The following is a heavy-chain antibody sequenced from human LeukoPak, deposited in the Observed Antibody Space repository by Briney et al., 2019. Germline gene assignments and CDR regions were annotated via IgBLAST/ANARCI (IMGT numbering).Heavy chain of an antibody. D-gene: IGHD3-10*01. CDR2: INHSGST. CDR3: ARGPSRFPITMVRDRALEGMDV. J-gene: IGHJ6*04. CDR1: GGSFSGYY. Sequence: SETLSLTCAVYGGSFSGYYWSWIRQPPGKGLEWIGEINHSGSTNYNPSLKSRVTISVDTSKNQFSLKLSSVTAADTAVYYCARGPSRFPITMVRDRALEGMDVWGKGTTVTVSS. V-gene: IGHV4-34*01.